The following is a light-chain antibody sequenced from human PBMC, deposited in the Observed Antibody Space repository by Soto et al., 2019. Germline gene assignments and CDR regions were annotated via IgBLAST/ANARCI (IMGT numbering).Light chain of an antibody. CDR1: SGHSNYA. CDR2: VNSDGSH. V-gene: IGLV4-69*01. J-gene: IGLJ1*01. Sequence: QLVLTQSPSASASLGASVKLTCTLSSGHSNYAIAWHQQQPEKGPRFLMKVNSDGSHNKGDGTPDRFSGSSSGAERYLTISSLQSEDEADYYCQTWGTGIHVFGTGTKVTVL. CDR3: QTWGTGIHV.